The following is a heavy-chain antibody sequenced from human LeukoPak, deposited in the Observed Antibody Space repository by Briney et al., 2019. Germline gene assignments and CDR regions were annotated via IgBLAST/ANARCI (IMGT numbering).Heavy chain of an antibody. CDR2: IYYSGST. CDR1: GGSISSSSYY. V-gene: IGHV4-39*07. D-gene: IGHD3-16*02. CDR3: ARAYYDYVWGSYHDAFGI. Sequence: SETLSLTCTVSGGSISSSSYYWGWIRQPPGKGLEWIGSIYYSGSTYYNPSLKRRVTISVDTSKNQFSLKLSSVTAADTAVYYCARAYYDYVWGSYHDAFGIWGQGTMVTVSS. J-gene: IGHJ3*02.